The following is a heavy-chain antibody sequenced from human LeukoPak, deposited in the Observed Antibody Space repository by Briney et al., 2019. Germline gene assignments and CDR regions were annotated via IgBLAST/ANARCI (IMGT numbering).Heavy chain of an antibody. V-gene: IGHV4-34*01. CDR3: ARGGVPTHYYYMDV. D-gene: IGHD3-10*01. CDR2: INQSGST. Sequence: SETLSLTRAVYGGSLSGFYWSWIRQSPGKGLEWIGEINQSGSTNYNPSLKSRVTISVDTSKNQFSLKLSSVTAADTAVYYCARGGVPTHYYYMDVWGKGTTVTISS. J-gene: IGHJ6*03. CDR1: GGSLSGFY.